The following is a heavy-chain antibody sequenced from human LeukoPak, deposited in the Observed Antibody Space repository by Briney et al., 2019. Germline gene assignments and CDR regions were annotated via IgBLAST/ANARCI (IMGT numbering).Heavy chain of an antibody. D-gene: IGHD1-26*01. CDR2: IDNRGST. V-gene: IGHV4-59*08. CDR1: GVSVGSYF. J-gene: IGHJ4*02. CDR3: ARGGSYTPY. Sequence: SETPSLTCTVSGVSVGSYFWSWIRQPPGKGLEWIGYIDNRGSTNYNPSLKSRVTISVDTSKNQFSLKLNSVTAADTAVYYCARGGSYTPYWGQGTLVTVSS.